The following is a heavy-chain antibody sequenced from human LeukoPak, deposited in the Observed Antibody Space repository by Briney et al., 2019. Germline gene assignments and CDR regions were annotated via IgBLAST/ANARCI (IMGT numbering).Heavy chain of an antibody. V-gene: IGHV4-59*11. CDR2: IYYSGIT. CDR3: AGDQGGSGSYYNGYYYYGMDV. CDR1: GGSISGHY. D-gene: IGHD3-10*01. J-gene: IGHJ6*02. Sequence: SETLSLTCTVSGGSISGHYWSWIRQPAGKVLDWIGYIYYSGITNYNPSLKSRVTISVDSAKNQFSLKLSSVTAADRAVYYCAGDQGGSGSYYNGYYYYGMDVWGQGTTVTVSS.